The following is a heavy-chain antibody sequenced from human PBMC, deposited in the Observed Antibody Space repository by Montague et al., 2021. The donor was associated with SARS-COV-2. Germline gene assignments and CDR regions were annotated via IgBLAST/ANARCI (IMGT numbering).Heavy chain of an antibody. J-gene: IGHJ3*01. CDR3: ARFPTSYYYDSKEAPATPLAFGV. D-gene: IGHD3-22*01. V-gene: IGHV4-38-2*02. CDR1: GYSISSGYY. CDR2: IYHSGTT. Sequence: SETLSLTCTVSGYSISSGYYWGWIRKFPGKGLEWIGSIYHSGTTYYNPSLKSRVTISVDTSKNQFSLKLSSVNAADTAVYYFARFPTSYYYDSKEAPATPLAFGVWGKGRMVTVS.